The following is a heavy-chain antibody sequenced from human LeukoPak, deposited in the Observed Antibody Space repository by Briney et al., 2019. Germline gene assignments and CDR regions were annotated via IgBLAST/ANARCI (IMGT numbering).Heavy chain of an antibody. V-gene: IGHV1-69*04. J-gene: IGHJ1*01. CDR3: ARRRSGWALEYFQH. Sequence: ASVKVSCKASGGTFSSYAISWVRQAPGQGLEWMGRIIPILGIANYAQKFQGRVTITADKSTSTAYMELSSLRSEDTAVYYCARRRSGWALEYFQHWGQGTLVTVSS. D-gene: IGHD6-19*01. CDR2: IIPILGIA. CDR1: GGTFSSYA.